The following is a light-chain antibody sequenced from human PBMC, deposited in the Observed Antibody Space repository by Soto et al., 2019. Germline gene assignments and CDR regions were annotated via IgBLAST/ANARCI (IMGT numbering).Light chain of an antibody. CDR3: QSYDSSLSGYVV. Sequence: QSALTQPPSVSGAPGQRVTISCAGSSSNIGAGYDVHWYQHLPGAAPRLLIYTNSMRPSGVPDRFSGSKSGTSASLAINGIQAEDEADYYCQSYDSSLSGYVVFGGGTKLTVL. CDR2: TNS. V-gene: IGLV1-40*01. CDR1: SSNIGAGYD. J-gene: IGLJ2*01.